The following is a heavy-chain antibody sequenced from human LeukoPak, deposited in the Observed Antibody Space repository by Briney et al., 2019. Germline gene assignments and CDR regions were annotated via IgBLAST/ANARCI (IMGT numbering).Heavy chain of an antibody. V-gene: IGHV1-46*01. J-gene: IGHJ4*02. CDR2: INPVGGST. D-gene: IGHD6-13*01. CDR1: GYTFTSYW. CDR3: ARAPRNSSTMLDY. Sequence: ASVKVSCKASGYTFTSYWIQWVRQAPGQGLEWKGLINPVGGSTAYAHRFQGRVTMTRDTSTSTVYMDFSSLRSEGTALYYCARAPRNSSTMLDYWGQGTLVTVSS.